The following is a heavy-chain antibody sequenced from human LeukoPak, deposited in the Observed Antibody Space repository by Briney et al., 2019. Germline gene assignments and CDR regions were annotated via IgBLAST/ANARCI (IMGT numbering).Heavy chain of an antibody. CDR1: GFTFSSYA. J-gene: IGHJ4*02. D-gene: IGHD2-2*01. CDR3: APLAYSSDTSCSDTDY. Sequence: AGSLTLSCAASGFTFSSYAMSWVRQAPGKGLEWVSTISGSDGSTYYADSLKCRFTISRDNSKNKLYLQMNSLRAEDTAAYYCAPLAYSSDTSCSDTDYWGQGTLVTVSS. V-gene: IGHV3-23*01. CDR2: ISGSDGST.